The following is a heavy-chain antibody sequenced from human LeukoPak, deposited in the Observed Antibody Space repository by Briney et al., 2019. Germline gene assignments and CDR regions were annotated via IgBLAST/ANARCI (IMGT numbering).Heavy chain of an antibody. CDR3: AKAIVRGVIALGYY. CDR2: ISGSGGST. V-gene: IGHV3-23*01. J-gene: IGHJ4*02. Sequence: QPGGSLRLSCAASGFTFSSYAMSWVRQAPGKGLEWVSAISGSGGSTYYADSVKGRFTISRDNSKNTLYLQMNSLRAEDTAVYYCAKAIVRGVIALGYYWGQGTLVTVSS. D-gene: IGHD3-10*01. CDR1: GFTFSSYA.